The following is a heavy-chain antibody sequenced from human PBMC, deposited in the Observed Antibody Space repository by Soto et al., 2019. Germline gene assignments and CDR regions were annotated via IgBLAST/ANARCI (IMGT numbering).Heavy chain of an antibody. D-gene: IGHD3-22*01. J-gene: IGHJ6*02. V-gene: IGHV5-10-1*01. CDR1: GYSFTSYW. Sequence: GESLKISCKGSGYSFTSYWISWVRQMPGKGLEWMGRIDPSDSYTNYSPSFQGHVTISADKSISTPYLQWRSLKASDTAVYYCAIDDSTGTGFLRGEYYDYGMDVWGQGTTVTVSS. CDR2: IDPSDSYT. CDR3: AIDDSTGTGFLRGEYYDYGMDV.